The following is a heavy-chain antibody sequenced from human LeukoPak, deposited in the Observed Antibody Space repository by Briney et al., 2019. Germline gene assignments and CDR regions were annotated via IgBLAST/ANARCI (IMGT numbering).Heavy chain of an antibody. Sequence: GRSLRLSCAASGFTFDDYAMHWVRQAPGKGLEWVSGISWNSGSIGYADSVKGRFTISRDNAKNSLYLQMNSLRAEDTALYYCAKDSYYDSSGYTDYWGQGTLVTVSS. CDR2: ISWNSGSI. CDR1: GFTFDDYA. CDR3: AKDSYYDSSGYTDY. J-gene: IGHJ4*02. V-gene: IGHV3-9*01. D-gene: IGHD3-22*01.